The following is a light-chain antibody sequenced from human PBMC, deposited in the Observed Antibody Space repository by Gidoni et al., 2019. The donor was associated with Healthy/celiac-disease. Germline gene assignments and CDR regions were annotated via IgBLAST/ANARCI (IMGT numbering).Light chain of an antibody. CDR3: QQYDNLPPLFT. CDR1: QDISSY. Sequence: DIQMPQSPSSLSASVGDRVTITCQASQDISSYLNWYQQKPGKAPKLLIYDASNLETGVPSRFSGSGSGTDFTFTISSLQPEDIATYYCQQYDNLPPLFTFGHGTKVDIK. CDR2: DAS. J-gene: IGKJ3*01. V-gene: IGKV1-33*01.